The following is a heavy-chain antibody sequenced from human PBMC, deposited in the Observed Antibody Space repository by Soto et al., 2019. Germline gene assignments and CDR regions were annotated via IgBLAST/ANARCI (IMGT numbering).Heavy chain of an antibody. CDR2: INTYNGKT. CDR1: GYTFINYG. V-gene: IGHV1-18*01. Sequence: QVQLVQSGAEVKEPGASVRVSCKASGYTFINYGITWVRQAPGQGLEWMGWINTYNGKTYYAQKLQGRVTMTTDTSTSTAYMEPRSLRSDDTAVYYCARGITFGGVLNGMDVWGQGTTVTVSS. J-gene: IGHJ6*02. CDR3: ARGITFGGVLNGMDV. D-gene: IGHD3-16*01.